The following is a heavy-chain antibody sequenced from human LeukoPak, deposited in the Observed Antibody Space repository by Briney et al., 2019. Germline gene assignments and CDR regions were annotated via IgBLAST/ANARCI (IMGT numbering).Heavy chain of an antibody. D-gene: IGHD3-3*01. Sequence: PSQTLSLTCTVSVGSISSGGYYLSWIRQHPGKGLESIGYIYYSGSTYYNPSLKSRVTISVDTSKNQFSLKLSSVTAADTAVYYCARSPYYDFWSGYYHYYYGMDVWGQGTTVTVSS. CDR1: VGSISSGGYY. CDR2: IYYSGST. V-gene: IGHV4-31*03. J-gene: IGHJ6*02. CDR3: ARSPYYDFWSGYYHYYYGMDV.